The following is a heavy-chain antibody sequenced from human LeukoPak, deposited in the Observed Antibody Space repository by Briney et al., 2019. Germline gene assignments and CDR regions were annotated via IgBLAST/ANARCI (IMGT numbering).Heavy chain of an antibody. CDR3: ANFQTVGVKPFEH. Sequence: GGSLRLSCAASGFTFDDYAMHWVRQAPGKGLEWVSSISPDSSYKPQADSVKGRFTISRDNAKNSVYLQMESLRVEDTAVYYCANFQTVGVKPFEHWGQGTLVTVSS. CDR1: GFTFDDYA. J-gene: IGHJ5*02. CDR2: ISPDSSYK. V-gene: IGHV3-21*01. D-gene: IGHD1-26*01.